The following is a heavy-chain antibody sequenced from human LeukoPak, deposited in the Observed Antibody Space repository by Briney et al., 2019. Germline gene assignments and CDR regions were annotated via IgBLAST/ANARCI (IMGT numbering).Heavy chain of an antibody. D-gene: IGHD2-2*01. V-gene: IGHV1-18*01. CDR2: ISAYNGNT. CDR3: ARDPDCSSTRCSESPFDY. CDR1: GYRSTSYG. Sequence: ASVKVSCKASGYRSTSYGISWVRQAPGQGLEWMAWISAYNGNTNYAQKFQGRVIMTTDTSTSTAYMELRSLRSDDTAVYYCARDPDCSSTRCSESPFDYWGQGTLVTVSS. J-gene: IGHJ4*02.